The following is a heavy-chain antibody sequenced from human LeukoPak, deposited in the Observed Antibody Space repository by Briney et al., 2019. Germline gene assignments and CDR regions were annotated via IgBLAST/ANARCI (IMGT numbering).Heavy chain of an antibody. D-gene: IGHD2-2*01. CDR1: GGSISSYY. J-gene: IGHJ5*02. CDR2: IYYSGST. Sequence: SETLSLTCTVSGGSISSYYWSWIRQPPGKGLEWIGYIYYSGSTDYNPSLKSRVTISVDTSRNQFSLKLSSVTAADTAVYYCARGIESSTSWIDPWGQGTLVTVSS. V-gene: IGHV4-59*01. CDR3: ARGIESSTSWIDP.